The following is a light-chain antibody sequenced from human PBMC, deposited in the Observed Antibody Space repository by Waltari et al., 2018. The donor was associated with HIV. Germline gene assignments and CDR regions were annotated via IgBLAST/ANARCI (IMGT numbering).Light chain of an antibody. CDR3: CSHAGTTTLV. CDR2: DIN. Sequence: QSALTQPASVSGSPGQSITISCTGTSSDVGGYNYVSWYQQHPGKAPKLMIYDINKRPSGFSNRFSGSKSDNTASLTISGVQAEDEADYYCCSHAGTTTLVFGGGTKLTVL. J-gene: IGLJ2*01. V-gene: IGLV2-23*02. CDR1: SSDVGGYNY.